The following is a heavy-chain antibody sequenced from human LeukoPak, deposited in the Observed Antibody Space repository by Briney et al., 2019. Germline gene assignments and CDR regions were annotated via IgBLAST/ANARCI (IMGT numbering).Heavy chain of an antibody. CDR2: INHSGST. Sequence: PETLSLTCAVYVGSFSGYYWSWIRQPPGKELEGIGEINHSGSTNYNPSLKSRVTISVDTSKNQFSLKLSSVTAADTAVYYCARGFPLLLPSTRHIVVVPAAIPKEEYGMDVWGQGTTVSVFS. CDR1: VGSFSGYY. CDR3: ARGFPLLLPSTRHIVVVPAAIPKEEYGMDV. D-gene: IGHD2-2*02. J-gene: IGHJ6*02. V-gene: IGHV4-34*01.